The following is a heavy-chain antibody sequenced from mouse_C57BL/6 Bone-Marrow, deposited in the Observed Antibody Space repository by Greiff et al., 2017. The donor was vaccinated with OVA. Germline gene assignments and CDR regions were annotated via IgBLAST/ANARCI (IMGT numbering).Heavy chain of an antibody. D-gene: IGHD1-1*01. V-gene: IGHV5-4*03. CDR1: GFTFSSYA. CDR2: ISDGGSYT. CDR3: ARGNFTTFFDY. Sequence: EVKLMESGGGLVKPGGSLKLSCAASGFTFSSYAMSWVRQTPEKRLEWVATISDGGSYTYYPDNVKGRFTISRDNAKNNLYLQMSHLKSEDTAMYYCARGNFTTFFDYWGQGTTLTVSS. J-gene: IGHJ2*01.